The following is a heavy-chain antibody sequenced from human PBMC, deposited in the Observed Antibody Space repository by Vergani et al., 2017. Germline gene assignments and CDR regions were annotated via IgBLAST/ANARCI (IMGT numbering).Heavy chain of an antibody. CDR3: ARQRGAGGFFPSSYCYGMNV. Sequence: QVQLQESGPGLVKPSETLTLTCDVSDSSIMTNPYWGWFRQSPGKGLEWIGCIHHSGDTHYNSSLKSRVSISIVSSSKFSLILSSVTAADTAIYYCARQRGAGGFFPSSYCYGMNVWGHGTTVTVSS. V-gene: IGHV4-38-2*01. D-gene: IGHD3-10*01. CDR2: IHHSGDT. J-gene: IGHJ6*02. CDR1: DSSIMTNPY.